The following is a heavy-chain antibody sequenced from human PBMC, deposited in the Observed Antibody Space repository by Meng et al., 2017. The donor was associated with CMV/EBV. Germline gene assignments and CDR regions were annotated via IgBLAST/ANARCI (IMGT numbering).Heavy chain of an antibody. CDR2: IYYTGST. Sequence: GSLRLSCTVSGGSVSSGSFYWNWIRQPPGKGLEWIGFIYYTGSTNYNPSLKSRVTISVDTSKNQFSLKLSSVTAADTAVYYCASGKYYYGSGSYYNPYYWGQGTLVTVS. CDR1: GGSVSSGSFY. CDR3: ASGKYYYGSGSYYNPYY. V-gene: IGHV4-61*01. D-gene: IGHD3-10*01. J-gene: IGHJ4*02.